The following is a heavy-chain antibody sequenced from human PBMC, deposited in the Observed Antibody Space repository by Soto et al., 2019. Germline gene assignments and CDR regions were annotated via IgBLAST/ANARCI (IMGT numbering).Heavy chain of an antibody. CDR2: ISGSRGST. V-gene: IGHV3-23*01. J-gene: IGHJ4*02. D-gene: IGHD3-10*01. CDR1: GFTFSTYA. CDR3: SKDLDGYGSGSSDC. Sequence: PGGSLRLPCAASGFTFSTYAMGWVRDAPGEGLEWVSAISGSRGSTYYAASVKGRFTISRDNSKNTLYVQMNSLRAEDTAVYYCSKDLDGYGSGSSDCWGRGILGTVSP.